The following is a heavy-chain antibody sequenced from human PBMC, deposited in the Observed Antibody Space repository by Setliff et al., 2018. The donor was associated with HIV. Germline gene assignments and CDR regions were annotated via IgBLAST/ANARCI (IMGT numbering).Heavy chain of an antibody. J-gene: IGHJ5*02. CDR3: ARLHTDYGSWYFDA. CDR2: IDHSGST. V-gene: IGHV4-4*02. Sequence: LSLTCTVSDDSITGNNWWNWVRQPPGKGLEWIGEIDHSGSTNYSPSLKSRVTMSVDKSKKQFSLKLRSMAAADTAVYYCARLHTDYGSWYFDAWGPGTLVTVSS. CDR1: DDSITGNNW. D-gene: IGHD3-10*01.